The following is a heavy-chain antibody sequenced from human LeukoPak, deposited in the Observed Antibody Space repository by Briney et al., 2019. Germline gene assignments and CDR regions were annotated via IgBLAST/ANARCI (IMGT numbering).Heavy chain of an antibody. V-gene: IGHV1-46*01. CDR3: ARRSIFGVLNPFDI. CDR1: GYTFTSYA. J-gene: IGHJ3*02. D-gene: IGHD3-3*01. CDR2: INPSGGST. Sequence: GASVKVSCKASGYTFTSYAMNWVRQAPGQGLEWMGIINPSGGSTSYAQKFQGRVTMTRDMSTSTVYMELSSLRSEDTALYYCARRSIFGVLNPFDIWGQGTMVTVSS.